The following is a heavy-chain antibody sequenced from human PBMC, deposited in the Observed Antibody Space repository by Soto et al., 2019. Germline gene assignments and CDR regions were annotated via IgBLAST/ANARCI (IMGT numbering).Heavy chain of an antibody. CDR3: ARDTGDGTFDF. D-gene: IGHD7-27*01. CDR2: INAGYGNT. CDR1: GYTFSSYA. Sequence: QVHLVQSGAEVRKPGASVKVSCKASGYTFSSYAMNWVRQAPGQRLEWMGWINAGYGNTKSSQKFQDRVTISRDTSASTSYMELPSLRSEDTAVYYCARDTGDGTFDFWGQGTLVTVSS. V-gene: IGHV1-3*01. J-gene: IGHJ4*02.